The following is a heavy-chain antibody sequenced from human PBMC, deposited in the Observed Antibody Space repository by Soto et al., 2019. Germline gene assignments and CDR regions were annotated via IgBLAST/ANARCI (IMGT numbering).Heavy chain of an antibody. D-gene: IGHD2-15*01. J-gene: IGHJ3*02. V-gene: IGHV1-18*01. Sequence: MRWVHQAPKQGLEWMGWISAYNGNTNYAQKLQGRVTMTTDTSTSTAYMELRSLRSDDTAVYYCARGDIVVVVAATGDAFDIWGQGKMV. CDR3: ARGDIVVVVAATGDAFDI. CDR2: ISAYNGNT.